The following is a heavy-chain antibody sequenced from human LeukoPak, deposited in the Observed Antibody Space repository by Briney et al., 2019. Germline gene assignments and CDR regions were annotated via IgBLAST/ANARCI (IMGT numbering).Heavy chain of an antibody. V-gene: IGHV4-59*08. CDR2: IYYSGST. CDR1: GGSVTSYY. Sequence: KPSETLSLTCTVSGGSVTSYYWSWIRQPPGKGLEWIGYIYYSGSTNYNPSLKSRVTISVDTSKNQFSLKLSSVTAADTAVYYCARLGIVPAARKETYYYYGMDVWGQGTTVTVSS. J-gene: IGHJ6*02. D-gene: IGHD2-2*01. CDR3: ARLGIVPAARKETYYYYGMDV.